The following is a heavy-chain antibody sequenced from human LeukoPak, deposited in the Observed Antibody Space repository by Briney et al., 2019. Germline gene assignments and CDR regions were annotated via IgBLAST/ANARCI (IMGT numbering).Heavy chain of an antibody. D-gene: IGHD1-26*01. Sequence: GGSLRLSCAASGFTFSSYGMHWVRQAPGKGLEWVAFIRYDGSNKYYADSVKGRVTISRDNSKNTLYLQMNSLRAEDTAVYYCVKDGDDSGSYLVYWGQGTLVTVSS. V-gene: IGHV3-30*02. CDR3: VKDGDDSGSYLVY. J-gene: IGHJ4*02. CDR2: IRYDGSNK. CDR1: GFTFSSYG.